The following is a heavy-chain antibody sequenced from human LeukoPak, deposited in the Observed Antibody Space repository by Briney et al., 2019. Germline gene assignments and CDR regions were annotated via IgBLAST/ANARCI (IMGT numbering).Heavy chain of an antibody. D-gene: IGHD3-10*01. J-gene: IGHJ5*02. Sequence: SETLSLTCAVYGGSFSCYYWSWIRQPPGKGLEWIGEINHSGSTNYNPSLKSRVTISIDTSKNQFSLKLSSVTAADTAVYYCASGYGSGSQYNWFDPWGQGTLVTASS. V-gene: IGHV4-34*01. CDR3: ASGYGSGSQYNWFDP. CDR2: INHSGST. CDR1: GGSFSCYY.